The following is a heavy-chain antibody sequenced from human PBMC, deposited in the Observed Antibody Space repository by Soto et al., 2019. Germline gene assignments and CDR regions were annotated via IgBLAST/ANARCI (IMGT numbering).Heavy chain of an antibody. CDR1: GFTFTSYA. CDR2: MNPNSGNT. J-gene: IGHJ5*02. Sequence: GVSVKVSCKAPGFTFTSYAINWARQATGKGLEWMGWMNPNSGNTGYAQKFQGRVTMTRNTSISTAYMELSSLRSEDTAVYYCARGGSIVVVPAARDNWFDPWGQGTLVTVSS. D-gene: IGHD2-2*01. V-gene: IGHV1-8*01. CDR3: ARGGSIVVVPAARDNWFDP.